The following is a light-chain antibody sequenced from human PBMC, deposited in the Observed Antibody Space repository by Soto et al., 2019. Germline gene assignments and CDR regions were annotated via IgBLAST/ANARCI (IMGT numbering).Light chain of an antibody. CDR2: ANS. Sequence: QSVLTQSPSVSEAPGQRVTISCSGSSSNLGAGYDVQWYRQFPGTAPKLLIYANSVRPSGVPDRFSGSKSGTSASLAITGLQAEDEADYYCQSYDSSLIVSKVFGTGTKVTVL. V-gene: IGLV1-40*01. J-gene: IGLJ1*01. CDR3: QSYDSSLIVSKV. CDR1: SSNLGAGYD.